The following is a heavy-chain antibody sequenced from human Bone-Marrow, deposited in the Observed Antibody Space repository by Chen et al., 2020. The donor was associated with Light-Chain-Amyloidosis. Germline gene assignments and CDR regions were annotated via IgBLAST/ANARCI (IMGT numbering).Heavy chain of an antibody. V-gene: IGHV5-51*01. J-gene: IGHJ4*02. CDR1: GYTFPNYW. CDR3: ARRRDGYNFDY. Sequence: EVQLEQSGPEGKKPGESLKRRRKGAGYTFPNYWIGWVRQMPGKGLEWMGVIYPDDSDARYSPSFEGQVTISADKSITTAYLQWRSLKASDTAMYYCARRRDGYNFDYWGQGTLVTVSS. D-gene: IGHD5-12*01. CDR2: IYPDDSDA.